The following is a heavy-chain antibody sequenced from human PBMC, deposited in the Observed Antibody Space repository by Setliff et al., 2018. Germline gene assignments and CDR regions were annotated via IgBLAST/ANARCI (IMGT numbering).Heavy chain of an antibody. CDR2: IYTRGST. D-gene: IGHD1-1*01. CDR1: GGSISSYY. J-gene: IGHJ3*02. CDR3: ARGGGRIRQLGATGVHTFDI. Sequence: PSETLSLTCSASGGSISSYYWSWIRQPPGKGLEWIGYIYTRGSTNYNPSLQSRVTISVDTAKKQFSLKLNSVTAADTAIYYCARGGGRIRQLGATGVHTFDIWGQGTMVTVSS. V-gene: IGHV4-4*08.